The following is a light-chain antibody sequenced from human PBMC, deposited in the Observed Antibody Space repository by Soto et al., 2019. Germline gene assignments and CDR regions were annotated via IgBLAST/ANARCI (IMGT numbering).Light chain of an antibody. V-gene: IGKV3-15*01. CDR2: GAS. Sequence: XILMTQSPATLAVSPGERVTLSGSSSQSVSSNLAWYQQKPRQAPTLLIYGASTTATGIQARFSDSGSGTHFTLNINSLQYEDFALYYCQQYDNWPPGTVGQGTRLE. CDR1: QSVSSN. CDR3: QQYDNWPPGT. J-gene: IGKJ5*01.